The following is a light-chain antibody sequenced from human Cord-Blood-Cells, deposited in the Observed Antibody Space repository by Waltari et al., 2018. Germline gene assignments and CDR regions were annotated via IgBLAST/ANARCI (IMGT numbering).Light chain of an antibody. J-gene: IGLJ1*01. CDR2: QDS. CDR3: QAWDSSTAI. CDR1: KLGAKY. V-gene: IGLV3-1*01. Sequence: SYELTQPPSVSVSPGQTASITCSGDKLGAKYACWYQQKPGQSPVLVISQDSKRPSGIPERFSGSNSGNTATLTISGTQAMDEADYYCQAWDSSTAIFGTGTKVTVL.